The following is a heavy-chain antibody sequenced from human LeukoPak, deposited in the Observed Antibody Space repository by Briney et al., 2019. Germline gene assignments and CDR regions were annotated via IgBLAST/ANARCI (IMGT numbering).Heavy chain of an antibody. Sequence: LAGGSLRLSCAASGFTFSSYAMSWVRQPPGKGLEWVSGISGSGGTTYYADSVKGRFTISRDDSKNTLYLQMNSLRAEDTAVYYCANRGYNYGLDAFDIWGQGTMVTVSS. CDR2: ISGSGGTT. D-gene: IGHD5-18*01. V-gene: IGHV3-23*01. CDR3: ANRGYNYGLDAFDI. CDR1: GFTFSSYA. J-gene: IGHJ3*02.